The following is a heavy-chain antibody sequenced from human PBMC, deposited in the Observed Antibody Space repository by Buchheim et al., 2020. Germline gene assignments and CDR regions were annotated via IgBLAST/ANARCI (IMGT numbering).Heavy chain of an antibody. CDR3: ARVQKYYDILTGYYTYYFDY. CDR1: GGSFSGYY. Sequence: QVQLQQWGAGLLKPSETLSLTCAVYGGSFSGYYWSWIRQPPGKGLEWIGEINHSGSTNYNPSLKSRVTISVDTSKNQFSLKLSSVTAADTAVYYCARVQKYYDILTGYYTYYFDYWGQGTL. V-gene: IGHV4-34*01. J-gene: IGHJ4*02. CDR2: INHSGST. D-gene: IGHD3-9*01.